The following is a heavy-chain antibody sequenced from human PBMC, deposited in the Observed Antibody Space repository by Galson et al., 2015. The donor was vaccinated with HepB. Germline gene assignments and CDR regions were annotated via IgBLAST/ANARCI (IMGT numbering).Heavy chain of an antibody. Sequence: SLRLSCAASGFTFSSYAMNWVRQAPGKGPEWVSAISGSGDITYYADSVKGRFTISRDNSKNTLYLQMNSLRAEDTAVYYCAARRDGYKEFWYWGQGTLVTVSS. CDR2: ISGSGDIT. J-gene: IGHJ4*02. CDR3: AARRDGYKEFWY. D-gene: IGHD5-24*01. CDR1: GFTFSSYA. V-gene: IGHV3-23*01.